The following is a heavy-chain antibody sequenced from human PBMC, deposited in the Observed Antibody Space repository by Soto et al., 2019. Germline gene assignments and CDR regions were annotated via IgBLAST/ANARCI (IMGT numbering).Heavy chain of an antibody. Sequence: QVQLVQSGAEVKKPGSSVKVSCKASGGTFSSYASSWVRQAPGQGLEWMAGIFPLFGTADYAQKFQGRVTITADEFTSTAYMALSSLRSEDTAVYYCASNYGDYRYYYGMDVWGQGTTVTVSS. J-gene: IGHJ6*02. CDR1: GGTFSSYA. D-gene: IGHD4-17*01. V-gene: IGHV1-69*12. CDR2: IFPLFGTA. CDR3: ASNYGDYRYYYGMDV.